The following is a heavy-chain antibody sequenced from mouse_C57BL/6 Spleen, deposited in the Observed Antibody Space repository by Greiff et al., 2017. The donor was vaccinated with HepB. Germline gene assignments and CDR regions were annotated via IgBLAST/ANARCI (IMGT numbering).Heavy chain of an antibody. CDR2: ISDGGSYT. D-gene: IGHD4-1*01. Sequence: EVKLVESGGGLVKPGGSLKLSCAASGFTFSSYAMSWVRQTPEKRLEWVATISDGGSYTYYPDNVKGRFTISRDNAKNNLYLQMSHLKSEDTAMYYCARDGEAGGYYAMDYWGQGTSVTVSS. J-gene: IGHJ4*01. CDR3: ARDGEAGGYYAMDY. CDR1: GFTFSSYA. V-gene: IGHV5-4*01.